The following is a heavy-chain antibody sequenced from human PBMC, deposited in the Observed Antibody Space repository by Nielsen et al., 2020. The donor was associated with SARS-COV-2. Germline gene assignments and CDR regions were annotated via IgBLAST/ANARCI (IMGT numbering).Heavy chain of an antibody. V-gene: IGHV3-48*02. Sequence: WIRQPPGKELEWLSYISNSGKTTYYGDSVKGRFTISRDNANHSLYLQLNSLTDEDTAVYFCARDFAGGSGGTWYESFDYWGQGALVTVSS. CDR3: ARDFAGGSGGTWYESFDY. J-gene: IGHJ4*02. D-gene: IGHD6-13*01. CDR2: ISNSGKTT.